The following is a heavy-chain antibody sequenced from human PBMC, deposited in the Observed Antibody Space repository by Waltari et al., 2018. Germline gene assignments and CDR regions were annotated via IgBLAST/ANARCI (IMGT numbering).Heavy chain of an antibody. V-gene: IGHV4-34*01. Sequence: QVQLQQWGAGLLKPSETLSLPCTGYGEAFSPYYWSWIRQSPGKGLEWIGEINHSGSTFYNPFLKSRVTISLDPSKRQFSLRLTSMTAADAAVYYCAGGDSSGYGVDWGQGTLVTVSS. CDR3: AGGDSSGYGVD. J-gene: IGHJ4*02. CDR2: INHSGST. D-gene: IGHD5-18*01. CDR1: GEAFSPYY.